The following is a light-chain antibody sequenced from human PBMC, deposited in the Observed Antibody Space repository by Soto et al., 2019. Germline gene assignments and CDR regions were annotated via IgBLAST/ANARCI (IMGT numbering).Light chain of an antibody. CDR3: QQSYRIPIT. Sequence: DIQMTQSPSSLYASVGDRVTIACLASQTITTYLNWYQQKSGKLPKLMIDAASSLQRGVPSRFSGSGSGTDFTLTINSLQPEDFATYYCQQSYRIPITFGQGIRLEIK. V-gene: IGKV1-39*01. CDR2: AAS. CDR1: QTITTY. J-gene: IGKJ5*01.